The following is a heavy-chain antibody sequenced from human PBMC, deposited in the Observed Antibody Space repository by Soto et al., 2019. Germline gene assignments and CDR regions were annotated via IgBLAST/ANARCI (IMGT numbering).Heavy chain of an antibody. CDR3: TRDRGDTAIDC. CDR2: ISAYNGNT. V-gene: IGHV1-18*01. J-gene: IGHJ4*02. CDR1: GYTFTSYG. Sequence: QVQLVQSGAEVKKPGASVKVSCKASGYTFTSYGISWVRQAPGQGLEWMGWISAYNGNTNYAQKLQGRVTMTTEKSTSTAYMDLRSLRSDDTAVYYCTRDRGDTAIDCWGQGTLVTVSS. D-gene: IGHD5-18*01.